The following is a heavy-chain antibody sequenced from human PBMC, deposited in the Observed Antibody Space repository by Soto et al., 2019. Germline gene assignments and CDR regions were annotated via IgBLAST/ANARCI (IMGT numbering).Heavy chain of an antibody. CDR2: SIPIFGTA. CDR1: GGTFSSYA. J-gene: IGHJ4*02. V-gene: IGHV1-69*12. D-gene: IGHD3-3*01. Sequence: QVQLVQSGAEVKKPGSSVKVSCKASGGTFSSYAISWVRQAPGQGLEWMGGSIPIFGTANYAQKFQGRVTSTADESTSTAYMELSSLRSEDTAVYYCARAVFWSGYTSHYFDYWGQGTLVTVSS. CDR3: ARAVFWSGYTSHYFDY.